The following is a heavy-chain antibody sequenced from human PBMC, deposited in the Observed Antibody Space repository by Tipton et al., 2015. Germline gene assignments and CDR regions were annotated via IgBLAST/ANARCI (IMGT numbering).Heavy chain of an antibody. CDR2: IRGNNHTT. J-gene: IGHJ4*02. Sequence: QVQLVQSGAEVKKPGASVKVSCKASGYTFKNFGITWARQAPGQGPQWMGWIRGNNHTTNYAQKFQGRLTMTIDTSTTTSYMELRSLTSDDTAVYYCARAFNTVPLYYWGQGTLVTVSS. CDR1: GYTFKNFG. CDR3: ARAFNTVPLYY. V-gene: IGHV1-18*01. D-gene: IGHD3-10*01.